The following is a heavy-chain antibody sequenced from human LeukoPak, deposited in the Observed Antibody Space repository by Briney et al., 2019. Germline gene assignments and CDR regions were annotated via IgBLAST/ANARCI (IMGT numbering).Heavy chain of an antibody. CDR3: ARDKTSVDTAMVYNWFDP. CDR1: GFTFSSYS. CDR2: ISSSSRYI. J-gene: IGHJ5*02. V-gene: IGHV3-21*01. Sequence: GGSLRLSCAASGFTFSSYSMNWVRQAPGKGLECVSSISSSSRYIYYADSVKGRFTISRDNAKNSLYLQMNSLRAEDTAVYYCARDKTSVDTAMVYNWFDPWGQGTLVTVSS. D-gene: IGHD5-18*01.